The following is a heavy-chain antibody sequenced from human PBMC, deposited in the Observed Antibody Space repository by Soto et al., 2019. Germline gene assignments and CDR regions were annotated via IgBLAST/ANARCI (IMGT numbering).Heavy chain of an antibody. V-gene: IGHV1-69*17. CDR1: GDTFNSYV. D-gene: IGHD3-16*01. Sequence: QVQLVQSGAEVKRPGSSVKVSCASSGDTFNSYVISWVRQAPGQGLEWMGGIIPIIGVTHYAQKFQGRVTISALSSTGTAYMELTNLGIDDTARYYCARESLGAKGADHWGQGTLVTVSS. CDR3: ARESLGAKGADH. CDR2: IIPIIGVT. J-gene: IGHJ4*02.